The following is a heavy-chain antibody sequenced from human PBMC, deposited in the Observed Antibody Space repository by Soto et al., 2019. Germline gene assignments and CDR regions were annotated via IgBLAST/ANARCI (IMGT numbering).Heavy chain of an antibody. CDR2: IDIAGSTT. Sequence: PGGSLRLSCAASGFTFSSSWMHWVRQTPGKGLVWVSRIDIAGSTTTYADSVKGRFTISRDNAKNTLYLQMNSLRAEDTAVYYCARDQTVAGPTTFDYCGQGTLVTVSS. J-gene: IGHJ4*02. CDR3: ARDQTVAGPTTFDY. V-gene: IGHV3-74*01. D-gene: IGHD6-19*01. CDR1: GFTFSSSW.